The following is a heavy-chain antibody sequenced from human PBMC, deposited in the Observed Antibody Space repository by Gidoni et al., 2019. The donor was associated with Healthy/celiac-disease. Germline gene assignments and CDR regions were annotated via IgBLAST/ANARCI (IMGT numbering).Heavy chain of an antibody. Sequence: EVQLLDSGGGLVQPGWSLRLSCAASGFTFSSYAMSWVRQAPGKGLEWVSAISGSGGSTYYADAVKGRFTISRDNSKNTLYLQMNSLRAEDTAVYYCAKVYVWGSYRYSGDYWGQGTLVTVSS. J-gene: IGHJ4*02. CDR1: GFTFSSYA. D-gene: IGHD3-16*02. V-gene: IGHV3-23*01. CDR3: AKVYVWGSYRYSGDY. CDR2: ISGSGGST.